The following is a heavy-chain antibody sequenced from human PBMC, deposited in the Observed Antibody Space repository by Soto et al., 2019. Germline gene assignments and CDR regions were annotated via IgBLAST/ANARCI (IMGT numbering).Heavy chain of an antibody. CDR3: ARARSSLRLLFMVV. J-gene: IGHJ6*02. CDR2: ISNSASTI. D-gene: IGHD3-10*01. Sequence: GGSLRLSCAAPGFTFSDYYISWTRRASGKGLEWVSFISNSASTIYYADSVKGRFTISRDNAKNSLSLQMNGLRAEDSAMYFFARARSSLRLLFMVVWGQATTLT. CDR1: GFTFSDYY. V-gene: IGHV3-11*01.